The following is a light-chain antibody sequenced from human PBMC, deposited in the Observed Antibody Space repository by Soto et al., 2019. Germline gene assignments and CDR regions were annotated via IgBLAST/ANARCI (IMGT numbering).Light chain of an antibody. Sequence: EIVLTQSPATLSLSPGERATLSCRASQSVSSYLAWYQQKPGQAPRLLISDASNRATGIPARVSGSGSGTDFTITVSSLEPEDFAVYYCQQRRDWPLTFGGGTKVEI. J-gene: IGKJ4*01. CDR1: QSVSSY. V-gene: IGKV3-11*01. CDR2: DAS. CDR3: QQRRDWPLT.